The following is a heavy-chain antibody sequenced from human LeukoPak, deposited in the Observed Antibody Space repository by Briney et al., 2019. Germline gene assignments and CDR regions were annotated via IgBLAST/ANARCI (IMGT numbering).Heavy chain of an antibody. D-gene: IGHD3-9*01. J-gene: IGHJ4*02. CDR3: AIGLRYFDWLSPFDY. CDR2: INPNSGGT. Sequence: GASAKVSCKASGYTFTGYYMHWVRQAPGQGLEWMGWINPNSGGTNYAQKFQGRVTMTRDTSISTAYMELSRLRSDDTAVYYCAIGLRYFDWLSPFDYWGQGTLVTVSS. V-gene: IGHV1-2*02. CDR1: GYTFTGYY.